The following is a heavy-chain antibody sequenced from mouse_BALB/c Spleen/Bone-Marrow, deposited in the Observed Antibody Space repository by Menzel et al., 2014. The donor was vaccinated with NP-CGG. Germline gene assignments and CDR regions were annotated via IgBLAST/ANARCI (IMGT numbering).Heavy chain of an antibody. CDR3: ARRGSSGYWFAY. CDR1: GYSSTGYN. CDR2: IDPYYGGT. D-gene: IGHD3-1*01. J-gene: IGHJ3*01. V-gene: IGHV1-39*01. Sequence: EVQLQQSGHELEKPGASVKISCQASGYSSTGYNINWVKQSNGKSLEWLGNIDPYYGGTSYNQRFKAKATLTVDRSSSTAYMQLKSLTSEDSAVYYCARRGSSGYWFAYWGQGTLVTVSA.